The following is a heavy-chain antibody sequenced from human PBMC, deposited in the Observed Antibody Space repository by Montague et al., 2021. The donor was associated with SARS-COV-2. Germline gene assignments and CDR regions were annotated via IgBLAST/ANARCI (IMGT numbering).Heavy chain of an antibody. CDR2: IDWDDDK. D-gene: IGHD4-23*01. CDR1: GFSRSTSGMC. J-gene: IGHJ4*02. Sequence: LALVKPTQTLTLTCTFSGFSRSTSGMCVSWIRQPPGKALEWLTLIDWDDDKYYSTSLKTRLTIYKDTSKNQVVLTMTNMDPVDTATYYCARSYGTTVVTRAFDYWGQGTLVTVSS. CDR3: ARSYGTTVVTRAFDY. V-gene: IGHV2-70*01.